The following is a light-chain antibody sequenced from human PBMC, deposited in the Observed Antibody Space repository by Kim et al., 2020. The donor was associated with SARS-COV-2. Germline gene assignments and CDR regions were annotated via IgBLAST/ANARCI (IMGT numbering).Light chain of an antibody. CDR2: DAS. Sequence: SASVGDRVTITCRASQSMSSWLAWYQQKPGKAPNLLIYDASSLERGVPSRFSGSGSGTEFTLTVSSLQPDDSATYYCQQYNSYPYTFGQGTKLEI. CDR1: QSMSSW. J-gene: IGKJ2*01. CDR3: QQYNSYPYT. V-gene: IGKV1-5*01.